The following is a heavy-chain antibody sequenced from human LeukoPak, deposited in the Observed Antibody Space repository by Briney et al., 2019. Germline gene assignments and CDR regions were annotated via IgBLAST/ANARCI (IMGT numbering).Heavy chain of an antibody. V-gene: IGHV3-23*01. D-gene: IGHD4-17*01. CDR1: GFSFSTYT. CDR3: AKERQTGDYFTSDF. Sequence: GGSLRLSCAASGFSFSTYTMNWVRQAPGKGLEWVSAINGRGDSTFYADSVKGQFTISRDNSKSTVYLQMNSLRSDDTAVYYCAKERQTGDYFTSDFWGQGTLVTVSS. J-gene: IGHJ4*02. CDR2: INGRGDST.